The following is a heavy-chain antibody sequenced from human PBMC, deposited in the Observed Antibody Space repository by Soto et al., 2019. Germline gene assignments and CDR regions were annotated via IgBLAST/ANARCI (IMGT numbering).Heavy chain of an antibody. CDR2: IIPIFGTA. CDR1: GDSYSRYP. V-gene: IGHV1-69*13. CDR3: ASPLSAYSSSWLLDY. J-gene: IGHJ4*02. Sequence: SVNLYRKASGDSYSRYPISRVRKEKRQGLEWMGGIIPIFGTANYAQKFQGRVTITADESTSTAYMELSSLRSEDTAVYYCASPLSAYSSSWLLDYWGQGTLVTVSS. D-gene: IGHD6-13*01.